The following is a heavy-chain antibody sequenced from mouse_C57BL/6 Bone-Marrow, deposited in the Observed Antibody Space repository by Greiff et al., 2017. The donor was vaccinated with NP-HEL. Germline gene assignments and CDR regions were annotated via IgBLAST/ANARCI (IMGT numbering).Heavy chain of an antibody. CDR2: IWTGGGT. D-gene: IGHD1-1*01. CDR3: ARNSGTTVVATNYWYFDV. J-gene: IGHJ1*03. Sequence: VQRVESGPGLVAPSQSLSITCTVSGFSLTSYAISWVRQPPGKGLEWLGVIWTGGGTNYNSALKSRLSISKDNSKSQVFLKMNSLQTDDTARYYCARNSGTTVVATNYWYFDVWGTGTTVTVSS. CDR1: GFSLTSYA. V-gene: IGHV2-9-1*01.